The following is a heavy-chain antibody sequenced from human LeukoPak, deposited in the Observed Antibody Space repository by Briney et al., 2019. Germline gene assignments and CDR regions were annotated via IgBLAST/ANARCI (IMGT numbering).Heavy chain of an antibody. J-gene: IGHJ5*02. D-gene: IGHD3-3*01. CDR3: ARDRPIFGVVIAHTAWFDP. CDR1: GYTFTSYG. CDR2: ISAYNGNT. Sequence: GASVKVSCKASGYTFTSYGISWVRQAPGQGLEWMGWISAYNGNTNYAQKLQGRVTMTTDTSTSTAYMELRSLRSDDTAVYYCARDRPIFGVVIAHTAWFDPWGQGTLVTVSS. V-gene: IGHV1-18*01.